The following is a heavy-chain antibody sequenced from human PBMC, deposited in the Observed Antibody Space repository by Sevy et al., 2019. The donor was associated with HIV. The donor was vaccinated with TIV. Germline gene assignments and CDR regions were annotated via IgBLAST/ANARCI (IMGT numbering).Heavy chain of an antibody. CDR3: ARAPTDFWTGGMAV. CDR2: INPISGGT. V-gene: IGHV1-2*06. CDR1: GYAFTGYY. J-gene: IGHJ6*02. D-gene: IGHD3-3*01. Sequence: ASVKVSCTASGYAFTGYYIHWVRQAPGQGLEWMGRINPISGGTDDSQKFQGRVTMTRDTSISTAYMDVSRLTSDDTAVYYCARAPTDFWTGGMAVWGQGTVVTVSS.